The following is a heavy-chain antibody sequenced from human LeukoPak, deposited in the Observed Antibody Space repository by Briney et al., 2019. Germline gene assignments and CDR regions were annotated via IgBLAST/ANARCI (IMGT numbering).Heavy chain of an antibody. CDR2: ISGTSTYI. CDR1: GFTFSTHR. V-gene: IGHV3-21*01. D-gene: IGHD3-10*01. Sequence: GGSLRLSCAASGFTFSTHRMHWVRQAPGKGLEWVSSISGTSTYIHYADSVRGRFTISRDNAKNSLYLQMNSLRAEDTAVYYCARGRGFIGVFYNGIDVWGQGTTVTVSS. CDR3: ARGRGFIGVFYNGIDV. J-gene: IGHJ6*02.